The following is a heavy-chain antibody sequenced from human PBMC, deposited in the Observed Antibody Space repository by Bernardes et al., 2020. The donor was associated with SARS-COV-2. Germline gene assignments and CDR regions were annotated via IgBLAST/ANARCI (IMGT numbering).Heavy chain of an antibody. CDR3: ARDLQSWFDP. CDR2: ISRSGST. V-gene: IGHV4-61*02. Sequence: SETLSLTRTVSGASIRSEDYYWSWIRQPAGKGLQWIGRISRSGSTKYNPSLKSRVSISVDTSKNQFALKLTSVTAADTAVYFCARDLQSWFDPWGQGTLITVSS. CDR1: GASIRSEDYY. J-gene: IGHJ5*02.